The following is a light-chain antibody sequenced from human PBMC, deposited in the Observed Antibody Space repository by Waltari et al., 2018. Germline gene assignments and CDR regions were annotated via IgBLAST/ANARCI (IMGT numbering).Light chain of an antibody. CDR2: GAS. CDR1: QRVSSH. V-gene: IGKV3-15*01. Sequence: EIVMTQSPATLSVSPGARATPSCRASQRVSSHLALYQQKPGQAPRLLIFGASTRTPGIPARFSGSGSGTEFTLTISSLQSEDFAVYYCLQYTNWPRTFGQGTKLEIK. J-gene: IGKJ2*01. CDR3: LQYTNWPRT.